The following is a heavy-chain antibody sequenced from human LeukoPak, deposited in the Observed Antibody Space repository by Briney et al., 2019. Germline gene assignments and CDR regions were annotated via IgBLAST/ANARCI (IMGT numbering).Heavy chain of an antibody. D-gene: IGHD3-16*01. J-gene: IGHJ4*02. CDR1: GFTFSGYE. CDR2: ISSGSTI. CDR3: ARDLAGDHYFDY. Sequence: GGSLRLSCAASGFTFSGYEMNWVRQAPGKGLEWVSYISSGSTIYYADSVKGRYTISRDNAKNSLYLQMNSLRAEDTAVYYCARDLAGDHYFDYWGQGTLVTVSS. V-gene: IGHV3-48*03.